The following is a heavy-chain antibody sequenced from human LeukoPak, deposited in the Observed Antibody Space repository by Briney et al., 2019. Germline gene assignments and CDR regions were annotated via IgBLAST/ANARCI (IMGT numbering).Heavy chain of an antibody. CDR1: GYTFTSYD. CDR3: ARGPVTTSLNYYYYYMDV. CDR2: MNPNSGNT. J-gene: IGHJ6*03. Sequence: ASVKVSCKASGYTFTSYDINWVRQATGQGLEWMGWMNPNSGNTGYAQKFQGRVTITRNTSRSTAYMELSSLRSEDTAVYYCARGPVTTSLNYYYYYMDVWGKGTTVTVSS. V-gene: IGHV1-8*03. D-gene: IGHD4-11*01.